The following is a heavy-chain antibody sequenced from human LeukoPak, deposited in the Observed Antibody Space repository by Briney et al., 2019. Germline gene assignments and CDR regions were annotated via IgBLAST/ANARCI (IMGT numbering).Heavy chain of an antibody. D-gene: IGHD6-19*01. Sequence: PSQTLSLTCTVSGGSISSGDYYWSWIRQPPGKGLEWIGYIYYSGSTYYNPSLKSRVTISVDTSKNRFSLKLSSVTAADTAVYYCARDRIAVAGTFDYWDQGTLVTVSS. V-gene: IGHV4-30-4*08. CDR2: IYYSGST. J-gene: IGHJ4*02. CDR1: GGSISSGDYY. CDR3: ARDRIAVAGTFDY.